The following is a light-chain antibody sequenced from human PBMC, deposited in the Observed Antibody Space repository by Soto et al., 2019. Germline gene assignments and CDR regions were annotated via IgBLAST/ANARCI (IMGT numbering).Light chain of an antibody. J-gene: IGKJ4*01. Sequence: DIQMTQSPSSLSASVGDRVTITCQASQDIKKSLNWYQQRPGKAPKVLIYDTSKLQTGVPSRFSGSGSGTDFSLTISSLQPEDIATYYCQQFDNLPLTFGGGTKVEIK. V-gene: IGKV1-33*01. CDR1: QDIKKS. CDR2: DTS. CDR3: QQFDNLPLT.